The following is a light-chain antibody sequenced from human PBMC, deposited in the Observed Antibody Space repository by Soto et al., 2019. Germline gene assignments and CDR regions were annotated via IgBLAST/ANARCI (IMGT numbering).Light chain of an antibody. Sequence: QSVLTQPPSASGTPGQRDTISCSGSSSNIGSNYVYWYQQLPGTAPKLLMYRNNKRPSGVPDRFSGSKSGTSASLAISGLRSEDEADYYCAAWDDSLSGSYVFGTGTKVTVL. CDR3: AAWDDSLSGSYV. CDR1: SSNIGSNY. V-gene: IGLV1-47*01. J-gene: IGLJ1*01. CDR2: RNN.